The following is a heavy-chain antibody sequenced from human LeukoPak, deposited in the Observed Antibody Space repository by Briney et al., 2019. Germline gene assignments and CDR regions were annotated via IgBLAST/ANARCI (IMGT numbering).Heavy chain of an antibody. CDR3: ARQGSSWSDFDY. J-gene: IGHJ4*02. V-gene: IGHV4-59*08. CDR2: IYYSGST. Sequence: PSETLSLTCTVSGGSISSYYWSWIRQPPGKGVEWIGYIYYSGSTNYNPSLKSRVTISVDTSKNQFSLKLSSVTAADTAVYYCARQGSSWSDFDYWGQGTLVTVSS. D-gene: IGHD6-13*01. CDR1: GGSISSYY.